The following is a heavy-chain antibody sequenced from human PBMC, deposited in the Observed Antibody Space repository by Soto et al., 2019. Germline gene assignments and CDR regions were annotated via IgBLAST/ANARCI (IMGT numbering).Heavy chain of an antibody. V-gene: IGHV3-30*03. Sequence: QVQLVESGGGVVQPGRSLRLSCAASGFTFSSYGMHWVRQAPGKGLEWVAVISYDGSNKYYADSVKDRFTISSDNSKNTLYLQMNSRRAEETSAYYCARSPYSVTYLAYFDYCGPGTLVMVYS. D-gene: IGHD1-26*01. J-gene: IGHJ4*02. CDR2: ISYDGSNK. CDR1: GFTFSSYG. CDR3: ARSPYSVTYLAYFDY.